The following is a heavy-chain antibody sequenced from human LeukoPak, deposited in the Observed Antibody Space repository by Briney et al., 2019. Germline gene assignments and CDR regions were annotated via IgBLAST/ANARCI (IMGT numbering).Heavy chain of an antibody. V-gene: IGHV1-2*02. CDR3: TTYYYDSSGYYPAGW. J-gene: IGHJ4*02. CDR2: INPNSGGT. D-gene: IGHD3-22*01. CDR1: GYTFTGYY. Sequence: ASVNVSCKASGYTFTGYYMHWVRQAPGQGLEWMGWINPNSGGTNYAQKFQGRVTMTSDTSISTAYMELSRLRSDDTAVYYCTTYYYDSSGYYPAGWWGQGTLVTVSS.